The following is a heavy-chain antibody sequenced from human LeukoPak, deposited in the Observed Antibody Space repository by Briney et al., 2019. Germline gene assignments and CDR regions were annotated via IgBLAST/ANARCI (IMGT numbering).Heavy chain of an antibody. CDR2: MNPNSGNT. D-gene: IGHD3-16*01. V-gene: IGHV1-8*02. CDR3: ATLRALGATGG. CDR1: GYTFTGYY. Sequence: ASVKVSCKASGYTFTGYYMHWVRQAPGQGLEWMGWMNPNSGNTGYAQKFQGRVTMTRNTSISTAYMELSSLRSEDTAVYYCATLRALGATGGWGQGTLVTVSS. J-gene: IGHJ4*02.